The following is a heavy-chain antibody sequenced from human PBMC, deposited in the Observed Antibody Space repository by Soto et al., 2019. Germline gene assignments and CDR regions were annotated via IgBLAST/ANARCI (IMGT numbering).Heavy chain of an antibody. V-gene: IGHV2-5*02. D-gene: IGHD4-17*01. Sequence: QITLKESGPALVKPTQTLTLTCTFSGFSLSTIGVGVSWIRQPPGKALEWLAVIYWDNDKRYSPSLKSRLTITNDASRDQVVLAMTTMDPVDTAAYYCAHGTTVTTGGGFDVWGQGKKVTVSS. CDR1: GFSLSTIGVG. CDR3: AHGTTVTTGGGFDV. CDR2: IYWDNDK. J-gene: IGHJ3*01.